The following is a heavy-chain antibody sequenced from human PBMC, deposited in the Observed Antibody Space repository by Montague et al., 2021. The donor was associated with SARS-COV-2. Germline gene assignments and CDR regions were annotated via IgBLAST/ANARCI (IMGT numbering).Heavy chain of an antibody. CDR2: IYYRGST. CDR1: GGSMNSYY. CDR3: ARESTYEWFDS. Sequence: SETLSLTCSVSGGSMNSYYWSWLRQTPGKGLEWIGYIYYRGSTSYNPSLKSRVTISVDTSKNQFSLSLTSVTAADTAVYYCARESTYEWFDSWGQGTLVTVSS. V-gene: IGHV4-59*01. J-gene: IGHJ5*01. D-gene: IGHD5/OR15-5a*01.